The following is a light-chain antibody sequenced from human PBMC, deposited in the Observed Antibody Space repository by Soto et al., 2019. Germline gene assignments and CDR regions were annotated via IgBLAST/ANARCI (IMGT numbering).Light chain of an antibody. CDR1: SSDVGGYNY. J-gene: IGLJ2*01. V-gene: IGLV2-14*01. CDR3: SSYTSSSTPVA. Sequence: QSVLTQPASVSGSPGQSITISCTGTSSDVGGYNYVSWYQQHPGKAPKLMIYDVSNRPSGVSNRFSGSKSGNTASLTISGLQAEDEADYYCSSYTSSSTPVAFGGGTKLTV. CDR2: DVS.